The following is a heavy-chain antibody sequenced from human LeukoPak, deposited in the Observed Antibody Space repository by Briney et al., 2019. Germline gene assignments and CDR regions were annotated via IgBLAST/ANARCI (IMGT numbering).Heavy chain of an antibody. V-gene: IGHV3-11*06. CDR1: GFTFSDYY. CDR2: ISGSTTYT. Sequence: GGSLRLSCAASGFTFSDYYMSWIRQPPGKGLEWVSYISGSTTYTNYADSVRGRFTISRDNSKNSLYLQMNSLRAEDTAVYYCAREGTLATVTTSYGMDVWGQGTTVTVSS. D-gene: IGHD4-17*01. J-gene: IGHJ6*02. CDR3: AREGTLATVTTSYGMDV.